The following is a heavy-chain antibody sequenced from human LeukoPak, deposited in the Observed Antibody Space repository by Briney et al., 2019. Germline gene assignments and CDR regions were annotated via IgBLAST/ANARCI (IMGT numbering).Heavy chain of an antibody. V-gene: IGHV3-23*01. CDR3: AKGRVTGVGALDY. CDR1: GFTFSYYE. D-gene: IGHD1-26*01. CDR2: ISGSGGST. Sequence: GSLRLSCAASGFTFSYYEMNWVRQAPGKGLEWVSAISGSGGSTYYADSVKGRFTISRDNSKNTLYLQMNSLRAEDTAVYYCAKGRVTGVGALDYWGQGTLVTVSS. J-gene: IGHJ4*02.